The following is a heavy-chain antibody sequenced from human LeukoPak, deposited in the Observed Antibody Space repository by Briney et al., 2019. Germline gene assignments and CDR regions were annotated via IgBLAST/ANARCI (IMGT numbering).Heavy chain of an antibody. Sequence: GESLKISCKASGYTFTGDWIGWVRQMPGKGLEWMGIIHPGDSGARYSPSFQGQVTVSVDRSINTAYLQWSSLKASDTAMYYCARELWGNLDYWGQGTPVTVSS. CDR3: ARELWGNLDY. J-gene: IGHJ4*02. CDR2: IHPGDSGA. CDR1: GYTFTGDW. D-gene: IGHD2-21*01. V-gene: IGHV5-51*01.